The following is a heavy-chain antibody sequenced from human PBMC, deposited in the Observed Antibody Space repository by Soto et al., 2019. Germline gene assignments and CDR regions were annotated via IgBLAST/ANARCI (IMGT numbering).Heavy chain of an antibody. CDR1: GFTFSGHW. V-gene: IGHV3-74*01. J-gene: IGHJ4*02. Sequence: GGSLRLSCAASGFTFSGHWMHWVRQAPGKGLVWVSRINGDGSSTNYADFVKGRFTISRDNAESTLYLQMNSLRAEDTAVYYCATEGIVRARGYWGQGTLVTVSS. CDR3: ATEGIVRARGY. CDR2: INGDGSST. D-gene: IGHD1-26*01.